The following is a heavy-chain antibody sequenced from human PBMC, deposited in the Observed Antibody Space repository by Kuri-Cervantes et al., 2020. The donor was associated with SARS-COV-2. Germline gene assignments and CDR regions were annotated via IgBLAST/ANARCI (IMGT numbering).Heavy chain of an antibody. Sequence: LTCAASGFTFSSYAMSWVRQAPGKGLEWVSAISGSGGSTHHADSVKGRFTISRDNSKNTLYLQMNSLRAEDTAVYYCAKDHQYYYDSSGYYYFGYWGQGTLVTVSS. CDR2: ISGSGGST. CDR3: AKDHQYYYDSSGYYYFGY. D-gene: IGHD3-22*01. J-gene: IGHJ4*02. V-gene: IGHV3-23*01. CDR1: GFTFSSYA.